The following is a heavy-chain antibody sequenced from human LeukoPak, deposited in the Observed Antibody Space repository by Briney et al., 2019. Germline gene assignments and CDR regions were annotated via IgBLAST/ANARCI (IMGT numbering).Heavy chain of an antibody. D-gene: IGHD1-26*01. CDR3: TRDRLSPWMVGATNMGGGDY. J-gene: IGHJ4*02. CDR2: IRSKAYGGTT. CDR1: GFTFNNAW. Sequence: GGSLRLSCAASGFTFNNAWMSWVRQAPGKGLEWVGFIRSKAYGGTTEYAASVKGRFTISRDDSKSIAYLQMNSLKTEDTAVYYCTRDRLSPWMVGATNMGGGDYWGQGTLVTVSS. V-gene: IGHV3-49*04.